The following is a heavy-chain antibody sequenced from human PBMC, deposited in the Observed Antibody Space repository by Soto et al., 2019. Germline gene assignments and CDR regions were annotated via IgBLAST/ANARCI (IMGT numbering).Heavy chain of an antibody. CDR2: IYYSGST. D-gene: IGHD3-9*01. Sequence: SETLSLTCTVSGGSISTYYWSWIRQPPGKGLEWIGYIYYSGSTNYNPSLKSRVTISVDTSKNQFSLKLSSVSAADTAVYYCARIPTYYDILTGPDQRWGQGTLVTVSS. J-gene: IGHJ4*02. CDR3: ARIPTYYDILTGPDQR. V-gene: IGHV4-59*12. CDR1: GGSISTYY.